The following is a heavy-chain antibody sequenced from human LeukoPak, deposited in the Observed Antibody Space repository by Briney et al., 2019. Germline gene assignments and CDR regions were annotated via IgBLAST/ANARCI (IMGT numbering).Heavy chain of an antibody. D-gene: IGHD5-24*01. CDR1: GYTFTSYY. Sequence: EASVKVSCKASGYTFTSYYMHWVRQAPGQGLEWMGIINPSGGSTSYAQKFQGRVTMTRDTSTSTVYMELSSLRSEDTAVYYCARDLRRGGYKEYYFDYWGQGTLVTVSS. CDR3: ARDLRRGGYKEYYFDY. CDR2: INPSGGST. J-gene: IGHJ4*02. V-gene: IGHV1-46*03.